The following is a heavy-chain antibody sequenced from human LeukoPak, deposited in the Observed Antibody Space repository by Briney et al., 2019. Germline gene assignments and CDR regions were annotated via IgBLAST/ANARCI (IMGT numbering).Heavy chain of an antibody. V-gene: IGHV4-59*08. CDR2: IFHSGTT. J-gene: IGHJ4*02. Sequence: PSETLSLTCTASGDSITSFYWSWIRQPPGKGLEWIGLIFHSGTTDYTPSLKTRVTMSIDTSKNQFSLNLSSVTASDTAVYYCARLPVGSEPAYWGPGTLVTVSS. D-gene: IGHD6-19*01. CDR3: ARLPVGSEPAY. CDR1: GDSITSFY.